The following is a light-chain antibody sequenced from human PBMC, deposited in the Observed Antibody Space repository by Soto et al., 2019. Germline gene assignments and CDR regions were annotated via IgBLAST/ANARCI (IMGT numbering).Light chain of an antibody. V-gene: IGLV2-14*03. CDR1: SSDIGAYKA. J-gene: IGLJ2*01. Sequence: QSALTQPASVSASPGQSITISCTGTSSDIGAYKAVSWYQQHPGEAPQLIIYDVSYRPSGISSRFSGSKSGNTASLTVSGLQADDDADYYCASYTTGRIRVFGGGTKVTVL. CDR3: ASYTTGRIRV. CDR2: DVS.